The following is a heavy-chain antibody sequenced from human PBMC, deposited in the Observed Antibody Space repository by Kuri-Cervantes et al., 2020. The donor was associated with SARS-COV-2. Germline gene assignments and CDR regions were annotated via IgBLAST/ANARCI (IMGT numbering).Heavy chain of an antibody. J-gene: IGHJ6*03. CDR3: ARVSGYYDFWSASDYYYMDV. CDR1: GFTFSSYW. V-gene: IGHV3-7*02. CDR2: IKEDGSEK. D-gene: IGHD3-3*01. Sequence: GGSLRLSCAASGFTFSSYWMTWVRQAPGKGLEWVANIKEDGSEKHYVESVKGRLTISRDNAKNSLYLQMNNLRAEDTAVYYCARVSGYYDFWSASDYYYMDVWGKGTTVTVSS.